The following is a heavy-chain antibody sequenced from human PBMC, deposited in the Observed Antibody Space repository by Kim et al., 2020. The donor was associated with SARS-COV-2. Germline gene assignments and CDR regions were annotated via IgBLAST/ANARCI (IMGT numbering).Heavy chain of an antibody. J-gene: IGHJ5*02. CDR1: GGSFSGYY. CDR3: ARASSRYYDFWSAGGWFDP. V-gene: IGHV4-34*01. CDR2: INHSGST. D-gene: IGHD3-3*01. Sequence: SETLSLTCAVYGGSFSGYYWSWIRQPPGKGLEWIGEINHSGSTNYNPSLKSRVTISVDTSKNQFSLKLSSVTAADTAVYYCARASSRYYDFWSAGGWFDPWGQGTLVTVSS.